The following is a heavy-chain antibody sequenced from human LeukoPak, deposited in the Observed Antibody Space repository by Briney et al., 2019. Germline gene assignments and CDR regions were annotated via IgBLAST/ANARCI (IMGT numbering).Heavy chain of an antibody. J-gene: IGHJ5*02. D-gene: IGHD6-13*01. CDR1: GGSISSSNYY. CDR2: ISYNGNT. V-gene: IGHV4-39*07. CDR3: ARAFKAGNWFDP. Sequence: SETLSLTCTVSGGSISSSNYYWGWIRQSPGKGLEWIVSISYNGNTFYNPSLKSRVTISLDTSKNQFSLKLSSVTAADTAVYYCARAFKAGNWFDPWGQGTLVTVSS.